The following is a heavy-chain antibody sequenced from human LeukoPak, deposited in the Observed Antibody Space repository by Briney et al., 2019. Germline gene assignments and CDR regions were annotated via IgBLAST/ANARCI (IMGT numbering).Heavy chain of an antibody. CDR1: GFTFSSYG. Sequence: PGRSLRLSCAASGFTFSSYGMHWVRQAPGKGLEWVAVIWYGGSNKYYADSVKGRFTISRDNSKNTLYLQMNSLRAEDTAVYYCAKDEAVVVVAATHFDYWGQGTLVTVSS. J-gene: IGHJ4*02. CDR3: AKDEAVVVVAATHFDY. V-gene: IGHV3-30*18. D-gene: IGHD2-15*01. CDR2: IWYGGSNK.